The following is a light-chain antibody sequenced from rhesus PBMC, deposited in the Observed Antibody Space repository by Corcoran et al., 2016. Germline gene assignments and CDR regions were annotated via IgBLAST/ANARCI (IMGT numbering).Light chain of an antibody. CDR2: YAS. CDR1: QGISSY. J-gene: IGKJ3*01. V-gene: IGKV1-37*01. Sequence: DIQMTQSPSSLSASVGDTVTITCRASQGISSYLAWYQQKPGKAPKPLIYYASKLESGVPSRFSRSGSGTEFALTISSLQPEVFATLYFQQYDIAFTFGPGTKLDIK. CDR3: QQYDIAFT.